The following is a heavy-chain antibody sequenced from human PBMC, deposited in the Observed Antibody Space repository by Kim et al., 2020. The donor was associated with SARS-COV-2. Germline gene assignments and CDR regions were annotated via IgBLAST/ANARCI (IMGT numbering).Heavy chain of an antibody. J-gene: IGHJ4*02. CDR3: AKDLGNAVIDY. D-gene: IGHD1-1*01. Sequence: YYNPSLKSRVTISLDTSQNQFSLRLSSVTAADTAVYFCAKDLGNAVIDYWGQGTLLTVSS. V-gene: IGHV4-30-2*04.